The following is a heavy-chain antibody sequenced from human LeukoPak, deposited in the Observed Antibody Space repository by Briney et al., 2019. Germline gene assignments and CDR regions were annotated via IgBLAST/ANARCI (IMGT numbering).Heavy chain of an antibody. D-gene: IGHD5-18*01. CDR2: IKSKTDGGTT. V-gene: IGHV3-15*01. J-gene: IGHJ4*02. Sequence: GGSLRLSCAASGFTFSNAWMSWVRQAPGKGLEWVGRIKSKTDGGTTDYAAPVKGRFTISRDDSKNTLYLQMNSLKTEDTAVYYCTAVIQLWLRSGRLYYFDYWGQGTLVTVSS. CDR3: TAVIQLWLRSGRLYYFDY. CDR1: GFTFSNAW.